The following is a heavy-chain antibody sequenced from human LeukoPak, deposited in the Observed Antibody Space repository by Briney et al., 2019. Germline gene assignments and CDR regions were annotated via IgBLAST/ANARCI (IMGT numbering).Heavy chain of an antibody. CDR2: MNPNSGNT. Sequence: ASVKVSCKASGYTFTSYDINWVRQATGQGLEWMGWMNPNSGNTGYAQKFQGRVTITRNTSISTAYMELSSLRSDDTAVYYCARDSARGVVVTALNWFDPWGQGTLVTVSS. J-gene: IGHJ5*02. D-gene: IGHD2-21*02. CDR3: ARDSARGVVVTALNWFDP. V-gene: IGHV1-8*03. CDR1: GYTFTSYD.